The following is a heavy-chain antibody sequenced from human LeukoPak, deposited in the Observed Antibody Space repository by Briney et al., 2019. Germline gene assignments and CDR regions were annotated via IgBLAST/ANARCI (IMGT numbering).Heavy chain of an antibody. V-gene: IGHV5-10-1*01. J-gene: IGHJ3*01. CDR2: TDPSDSYI. D-gene: IGHD1-26*01. Sequence: GESLKISSKASGYSFTSYWISWVRQMPGKGLEWMGNTDPSDSYINYSPSFQGHVTISADKSVSTAYLQWSSLKASDTAMYFCARPYSGSYSYRPFDLWGQGTMVTVSS. CDR3: ARPYSGSYSYRPFDL. CDR1: GYSFTSYW.